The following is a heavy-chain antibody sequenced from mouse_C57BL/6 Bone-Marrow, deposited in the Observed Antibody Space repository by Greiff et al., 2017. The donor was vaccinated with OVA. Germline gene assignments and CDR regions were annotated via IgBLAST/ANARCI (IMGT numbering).Heavy chain of an antibody. V-gene: IGHV5-9-1*02. CDR2: ISSGGDYI. CDR1: GFTFSSYA. CDR3: TRDDYYYGSRGAMDY. Sequence: DVQLVESGEGLVKPGGSLKLSCAASGFTFSSYAMSWVRQTPEKRLEWVAYISSGGDYIYYADTVKGRFTISRDNARNTLYLQMSSLKSEDTAMYYCTRDDYYYGSRGAMDYWGQGTSVTVSS. J-gene: IGHJ4*01. D-gene: IGHD1-1*01.